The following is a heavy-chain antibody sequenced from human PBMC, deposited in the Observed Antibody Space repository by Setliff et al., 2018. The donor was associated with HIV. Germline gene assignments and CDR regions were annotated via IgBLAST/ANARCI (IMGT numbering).Heavy chain of an antibody. J-gene: IGHJ2*01. D-gene: IGHD2-15*01. CDR2: IPYSGST. V-gene: IGHV4-39*01. Sequence: SETLSLTCTVSGGSISSSTYYWGWIRQPPGKGLEWVGTIPYSGSTYYNPSLKSRVIISVDTSKKQFSLNLSSVTAADTAVYYCASPRGYCSGGTCHFWYFDLWGRGTLVTVSS. CDR1: GGSISSSTYY. CDR3: ASPRGYCSGGTCHFWYFDL.